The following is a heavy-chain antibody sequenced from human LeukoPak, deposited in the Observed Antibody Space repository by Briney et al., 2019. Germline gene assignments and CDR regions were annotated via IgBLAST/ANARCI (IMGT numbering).Heavy chain of an antibody. CDR1: GYTFTGYY. CDR3: ARDLVSIAAAGTFDY. D-gene: IGHD6-13*01. Sequence: ASVKVSCKASGYTFTGYYMHWVRQAPGLGLEWMGWINPNSGGTNYAQKFQGRVTMTRDTSISTAYMELSRLRSDDTAVYYCARDLVSIAAAGTFDYWGQGTLVTVSS. J-gene: IGHJ4*02. V-gene: IGHV1-2*02. CDR2: INPNSGGT.